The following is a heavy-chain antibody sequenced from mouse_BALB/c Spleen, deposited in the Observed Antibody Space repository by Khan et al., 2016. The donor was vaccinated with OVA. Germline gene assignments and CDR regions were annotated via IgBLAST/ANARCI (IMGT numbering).Heavy chain of an antibody. V-gene: IGHV5-9-3*01. Sequence: EVELVESGGGLVKPGGSLKLSCSASGFTFSNYAMSWVRQTPEQRLECVATISTSGHYTFYPHSVKDRSTFSRDNATNTLYLQMSSLRSEDTAMYDCARSLVDYHAMDYWGQGTSVTVSS. CDR1: GFTFSNYA. D-gene: IGHD2-2*01. J-gene: IGHJ4*01. CDR2: ISTSGHYT. CDR3: ARSLVDYHAMDY.